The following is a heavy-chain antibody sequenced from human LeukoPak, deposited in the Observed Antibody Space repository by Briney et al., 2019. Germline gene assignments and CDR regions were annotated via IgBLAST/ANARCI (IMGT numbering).Heavy chain of an antibody. J-gene: IGHJ4*02. CDR2: ISSNGNTV. CDR1: GFTFRNYY. Sequence: KSGGSLRLSCVASGFTFRNYYMIWIRQAPGKGLEWLSYISSNGNTVYYADSVRGRFTVSRDNVKNSLFVEMNSLRVEDTAVYYCARDGYNYFDIWGQGTLVTVSS. D-gene: IGHD5-24*01. V-gene: IGHV3-11*01. CDR3: ARDGYNYFDI.